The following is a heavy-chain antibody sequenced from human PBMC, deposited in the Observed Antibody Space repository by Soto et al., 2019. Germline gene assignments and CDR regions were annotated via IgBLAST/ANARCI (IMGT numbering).Heavy chain of an antibody. J-gene: IGHJ5*02. CDR2: IWYDGSNK. Sequence: PEGSLRRSCAASGFTFISYGMHWVRQAPGKGLEWVAVIWYDGSNKYYADSVKGRFTISRDNSKNTLYLQMNSLRAEDTAVYYCARDPGIAVATSNWFDPWGQGTLVTVSS. V-gene: IGHV3-33*01. D-gene: IGHD6-19*01. CDR1: GFTFISYG. CDR3: ARDPGIAVATSNWFDP.